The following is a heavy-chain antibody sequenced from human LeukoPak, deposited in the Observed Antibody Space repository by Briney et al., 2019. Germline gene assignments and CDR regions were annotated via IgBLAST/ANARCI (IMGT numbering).Heavy chain of an antibody. CDR3: ASRRYFDL. CDR1: GGSISIYY. J-gene: IGHJ2*01. CDR2: IYTSGST. V-gene: IGHV4-4*09. Sequence: PSETLSLTCTVSGGSISIYYWSWIRQPPGKGLEWIGYIYTSGSTNYNPSLKSRVTISVDTSKNQSSLKLSSVTAADTAVYYCASRRYFDLWGRGTLVTVSS.